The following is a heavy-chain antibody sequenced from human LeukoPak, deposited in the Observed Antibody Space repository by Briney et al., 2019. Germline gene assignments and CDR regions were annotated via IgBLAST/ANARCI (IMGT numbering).Heavy chain of an antibody. Sequence: PGGSLRLSCAASGFTFSSYAMHWVRQAPGKGLEWVAVISYDGSNKYYADSVKGRFTISRDNSKNTLYLQMNSLRAEDTAVYYCAREALTMIVEGGYYFDYWGQGTLVTVSS. CDR1: GFTFSSYA. CDR2: ISYDGSNK. J-gene: IGHJ4*02. D-gene: IGHD3-22*01. V-gene: IGHV3-30-3*01. CDR3: AREALTMIVEGGYYFDY.